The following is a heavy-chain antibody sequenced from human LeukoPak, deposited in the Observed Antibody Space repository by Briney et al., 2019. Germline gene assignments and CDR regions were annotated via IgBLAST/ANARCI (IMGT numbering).Heavy chain of an antibody. CDR1: GYTFTSHG. J-gene: IGHJ6*03. CDR2: ISAYNGNT. Sequence: ASVKVSCKASGYTFTSHGISWVRQAPGQGLEWMGWISAYNGNTNYAQKLQGRVTMTTDTSTSTAYMELRSLRSDDTAVYYCARVGPYSSSSPYYYYYMDVWGKGTTVTVSS. CDR3: ARVGPYSSSSPYYYYYMDV. D-gene: IGHD6-6*01. V-gene: IGHV1-18*01.